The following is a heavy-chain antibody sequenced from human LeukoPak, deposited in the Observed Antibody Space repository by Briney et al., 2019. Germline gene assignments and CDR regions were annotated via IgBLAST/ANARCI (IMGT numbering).Heavy chain of an antibody. CDR2: ISGSGGST. V-gene: IGHV3-23*01. Sequence: GGSLRLSCAASGLTFSSYVMSWVRQAPGKGLEWVSAISGSGGSTYYADSVKGRFTISRDNSKNTLYLQMNSLRAEDTAVYYCARDPQWLLISNWFDPWGQGTLVTVSS. CDR3: ARDPQWLLISNWFDP. D-gene: IGHD6-19*01. CDR1: GLTFSSYV. J-gene: IGHJ5*02.